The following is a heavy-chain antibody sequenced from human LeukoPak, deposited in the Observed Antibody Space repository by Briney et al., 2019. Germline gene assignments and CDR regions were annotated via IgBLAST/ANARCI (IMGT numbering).Heavy chain of an antibody. CDR2: IYTSGST. CDR3: ARDVGGDGYNYFDY. J-gene: IGHJ4*02. Sequence: SETLSLTCTVCGGSISSYYWSWIRQPAGKGLEWIGRIYTSGSTYYNPSLKSRVTISVDTSKNQFSLKLSSVTAADTAVYYCARDVGGDGYNYFDYWGQGTLVTVSS. CDR1: GGSISSYY. D-gene: IGHD5-24*01. V-gene: IGHV4-4*07.